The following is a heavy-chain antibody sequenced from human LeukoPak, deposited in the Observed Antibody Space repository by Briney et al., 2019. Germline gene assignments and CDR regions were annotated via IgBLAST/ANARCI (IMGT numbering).Heavy chain of an antibody. CDR1: GFTFNNYA. CDR2: TAGSGISK. J-gene: IGHJ6*02. Sequence: GGSLRLSCVASGFTFNNYAMSWVRQAPGRGLEWASSTAGSGISKDYADSVKGRFTISRDNSKNTLYLQMNSLRVEDTAVYYCARKGGSRFLGRYKYYGLDVWGQGTTVTVS. V-gene: IGHV3-23*01. D-gene: IGHD3-3*01. CDR3: ARKGGSRFLGRYKYYGLDV.